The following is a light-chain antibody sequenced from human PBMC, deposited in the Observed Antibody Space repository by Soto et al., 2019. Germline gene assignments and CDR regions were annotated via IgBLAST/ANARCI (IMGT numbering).Light chain of an antibody. CDR3: SSYGVSNYV. Sequence: SALTQPPSASGSPGQSVTISCTGTSNDFGGYNYVSWYQQHPGKAPKLIIFEVSERPSGVPDRFSGSKSGSTASLTVSGLQAEDEADYYCSSYGVSNYVFGTGTKLTVL. V-gene: IGLV2-8*01. CDR2: EVS. CDR1: SNDFGGYNY. J-gene: IGLJ1*01.